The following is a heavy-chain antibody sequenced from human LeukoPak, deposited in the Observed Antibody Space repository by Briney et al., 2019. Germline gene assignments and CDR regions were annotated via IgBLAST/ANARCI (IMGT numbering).Heavy chain of an antibody. Sequence: ESGPTLVKPTQTLTLTCTFSGFSLSTSGVGVGWIRQPPGKALEWLALIYWNDDKRYSPSLKSRLTITKDTSKNQVVLTMTNMDPVDTATYYCAHVANFLLWFGELSGGGWFDPWGQGTLVTVSS. CDR2: IYWNDDK. CDR1: GFSLSTSGVG. CDR3: AHVANFLLWFGELSGGGWFDP. J-gene: IGHJ5*02. V-gene: IGHV2-5*01. D-gene: IGHD3-10*01.